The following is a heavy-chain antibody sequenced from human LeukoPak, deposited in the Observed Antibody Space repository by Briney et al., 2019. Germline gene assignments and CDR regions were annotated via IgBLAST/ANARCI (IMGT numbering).Heavy chain of an antibody. J-gene: IGHJ3*02. CDR2: IKQDGSER. Sequence: GGSLRLSCAASGFTFSSYWVSWVREAPGKGREGVANIKQDGSERYYVDSVKGRFTLSRDNAKNSLYLQMNSLRAEDTAVYYCARTPPNYSGDASDIWGQGTMVTVSS. CDR1: GFTFSSYW. D-gene: IGHD5-24*01. V-gene: IGHV3-7*01. CDR3: ARTPPNYSGDASDI.